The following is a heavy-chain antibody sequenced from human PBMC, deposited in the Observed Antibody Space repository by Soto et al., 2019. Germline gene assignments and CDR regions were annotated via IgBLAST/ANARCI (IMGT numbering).Heavy chain of an antibody. CDR3: ARLIPSKTTAVGY. CDR2: IYYSGST. CDR1: GGSISIYY. V-gene: IGHV4-59*08. Sequence: SETLSLTCTVSGGSISIYYYSWIRQPPGKGLEWIGYIYYSGSTNYNPSLKSRVTISVDTSKNQFSLKLSSVTAADTAVYYCARLIPSKTTAVGYWGQGTRVTVSS. J-gene: IGHJ4*02. D-gene: IGHD4-17*01.